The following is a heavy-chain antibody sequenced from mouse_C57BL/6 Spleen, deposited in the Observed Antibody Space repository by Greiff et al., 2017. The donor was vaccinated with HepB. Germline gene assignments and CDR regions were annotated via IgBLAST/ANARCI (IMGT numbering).Heavy chain of an antibody. CDR3: ARAAYYSNYDY. Sequence: EVKVVESGGGLVKPGGSLKLSCAASGFTFSSYAMSWVRQTPEKRLEWVATISDGGSYTYYPDNVKGRFTISRDNAKNNLYLQMSHLKSEDTAMYYCARAAYYSNYDYWGQGTTLTVSS. CDR1: GFTFSSYA. D-gene: IGHD2-5*01. J-gene: IGHJ2*01. V-gene: IGHV5-4*03. CDR2: ISDGGSYT.